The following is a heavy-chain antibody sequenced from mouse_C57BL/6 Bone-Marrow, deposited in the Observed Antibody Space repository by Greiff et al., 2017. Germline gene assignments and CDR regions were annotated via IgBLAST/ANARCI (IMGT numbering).Heavy chain of an antibody. J-gene: IGHJ3*01. CDR1: GFNIKDYY. Sequence: EVQLQQSGAELVKPGASVKLSCTASGFNIKDYYMHWVKQRTEQGLEWIGSTDPEDGDTKYAAKFQGKATITADTSSNTAYLQLSSLTSEDTAVYYCARGRCPFAYGGQGTLATVSA. CDR3: ARGRCPFAY. D-gene: IGHD6-1*01. V-gene: IGHV14-2*01. CDR2: TDPEDGDT.